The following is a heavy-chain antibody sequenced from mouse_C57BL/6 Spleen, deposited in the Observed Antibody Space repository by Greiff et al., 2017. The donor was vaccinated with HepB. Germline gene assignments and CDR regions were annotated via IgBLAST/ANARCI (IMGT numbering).Heavy chain of an antibody. CDR2: ILPGSGST. D-gene: IGHD1-1*01. Sequence: VQLQQSGAELMKPGASVKLSCKATGYTFTGYWIEWVKQRPGHGLEWIGEILPGSGSTNYNEKFKGKATFTADTSSNTAYMQLSSLTTEDSAIYYCARKEVITTVVASYYFDYWGQGTTLTVSS. CDR3: ARKEVITTVVASYYFDY. V-gene: IGHV1-9*01. J-gene: IGHJ2*01. CDR1: GYTFTGYW.